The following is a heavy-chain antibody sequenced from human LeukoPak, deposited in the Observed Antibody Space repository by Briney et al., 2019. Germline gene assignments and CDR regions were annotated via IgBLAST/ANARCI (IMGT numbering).Heavy chain of an antibody. D-gene: IGHD3-16*01. CDR1: GFTFDDYA. CDR2: ISWNSGSI. V-gene: IGHV3-9*03. CDR3: AKEGVSAFDI. Sequence: GGSLRLSCAASGFTFDDYATHWVRQAPGKGLEWVSGISWNSGSIGYADSVKGRFTISRDNAKNSLYLQMNSLRAEDMALYYCAKEGVSAFDIWGQGTMVTVSS. J-gene: IGHJ3*02.